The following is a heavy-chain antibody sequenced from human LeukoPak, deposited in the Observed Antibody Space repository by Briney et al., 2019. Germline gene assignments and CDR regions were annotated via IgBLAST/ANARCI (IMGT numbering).Heavy chain of an antibody. Sequence: PGGSLRLSCAASGFTVSSNYMNWVRQAPGKGLEWVSVMYSGGNTYYADSVKGRFTISRDNSKNTLYLQMNSLRAEDAAIYYCARASFGSGSYVSFYFDYWGQGTLVTVSS. CDR2: MYSGGNT. D-gene: IGHD3-10*01. V-gene: IGHV3-53*01. CDR1: GFTVSSNY. CDR3: ARASFGSGSYVSFYFDY. J-gene: IGHJ4*02.